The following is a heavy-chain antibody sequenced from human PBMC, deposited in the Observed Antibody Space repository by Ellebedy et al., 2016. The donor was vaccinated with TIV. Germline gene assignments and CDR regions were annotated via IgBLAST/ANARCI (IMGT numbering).Heavy chain of an antibody. J-gene: IGHJ4*02. CDR3: ASPRRSRDGYNRDFDY. CDR1: GFTFSSYA. CDR2: ISYDGSNK. V-gene: IGHV3-30-3*01. D-gene: IGHD5-24*01. Sequence: GGSLRLSXAASGFTFSSYAMHWVRQAPGKGLEWVAVISYDGSNKYYADSVKGRFTISRDNSKNTLYLQMNSLRAEDTAVYYCASPRRSRDGYNRDFDYWGQGTLVTVSS.